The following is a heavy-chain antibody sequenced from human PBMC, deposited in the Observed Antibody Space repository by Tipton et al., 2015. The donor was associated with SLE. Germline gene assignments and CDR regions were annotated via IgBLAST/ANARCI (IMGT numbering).Heavy chain of an antibody. CDR3: ARRGSVTAAADLFDY. J-gene: IGHJ4*02. D-gene: IGHD6-13*01. CDR2: IYYSGST. V-gene: IGHV4-38-2*01. CDR1: GYSISSGYY. Sequence: TLSLTCAVSGYSISSGYYWGWIRQPPGKGLEWIGSIYYSGSTYYNPSLKSRVTISVDTSKNQFSLKLSSVTAADTAVYYCARRGSVTAAADLFDYWGQGTLVTVSS.